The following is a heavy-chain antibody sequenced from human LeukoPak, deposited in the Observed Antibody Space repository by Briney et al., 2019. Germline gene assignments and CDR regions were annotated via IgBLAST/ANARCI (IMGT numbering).Heavy chain of an antibody. D-gene: IGHD3-22*01. J-gene: IGHJ3*02. CDR1: GYTFTSYD. Sequence: GASVKVSCKASGYTFTSYDINWVRQVTGQGLEWMGWMNPNSGNTGYAQKFQGRVTITRNTSISTAYMELSSLRSEDTAVYYCARGHYYDSSGYYYAYAFDIWGQGTMVTVSS. CDR3: ARGHYYDSSGYYYAYAFDI. V-gene: IGHV1-8*03. CDR2: MNPNSGNT.